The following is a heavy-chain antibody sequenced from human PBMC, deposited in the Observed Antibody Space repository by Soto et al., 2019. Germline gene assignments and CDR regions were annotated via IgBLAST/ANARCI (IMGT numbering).Heavy chain of an antibody. CDR3: ARDRYYYDSSEIFDY. CDR1: GYTFTSYY. CDR2: INPSGGST. Sequence: GASVKVSCKASGYTFTSYYMHWVRQAPGQGLEWMGIINPSGGSTSYAQKFQGRVTMTRDTSTSTVYMELSRLRSEDTAVYYCARDRYYYDSSEIFDYWGQGTLVTVS. V-gene: IGHV1-46*01. J-gene: IGHJ4*02. D-gene: IGHD3-22*01.